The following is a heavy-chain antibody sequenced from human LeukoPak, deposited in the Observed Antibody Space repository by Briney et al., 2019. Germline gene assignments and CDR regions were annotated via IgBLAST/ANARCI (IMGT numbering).Heavy chain of an antibody. D-gene: IGHD3-10*01. Sequence: GRSLRLSCAASGFTFSSYGMHWVRQAPGKGLEWVAVIWYDGSNKCYADSVKGRFTISRDNSKNTLYLQMNSLRAEDTAVYYCARGSRRALHIGVYWGQGTLVTVSS. CDR1: GFTFSSYG. CDR2: IWYDGSNK. CDR3: ARGSRRALHIGVY. J-gene: IGHJ4*02. V-gene: IGHV3-33*01.